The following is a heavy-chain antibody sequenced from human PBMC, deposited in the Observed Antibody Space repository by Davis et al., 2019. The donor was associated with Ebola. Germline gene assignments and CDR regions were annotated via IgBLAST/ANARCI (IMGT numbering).Heavy chain of an antibody. Sequence: PSETLSPTCIVSGGSISSGDYYWSWIRQPPGNGLEWIAYIHHTGSTYYSPSLKSRVTISMDTSKNQFSLTLTSVTVADTALHYCARKQYQLPFDDWGQGTLVTVSS. CDR2: IHHTGST. V-gene: IGHV4-30-4*01. CDR3: ARKQYQLPFDD. D-gene: IGHD2-2*01. CDR1: GGSISSGDYY. J-gene: IGHJ4*02.